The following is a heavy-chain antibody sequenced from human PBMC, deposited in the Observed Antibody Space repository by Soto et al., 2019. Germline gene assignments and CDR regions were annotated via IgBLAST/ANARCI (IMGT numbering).Heavy chain of an antibody. CDR3: VRDLPHQAITFGGVIVIRYDY. CDR1: GFTFSSYS. J-gene: IGHJ4*02. CDR2: ISSSSSYI. V-gene: IGHV3-21*01. Sequence: GGSLRLSCAASGFTFSSYSMNWVRQAPGKGLEWVSSISSSSSYIYYADSVKGRFIISRDNAKNSLYLQMNSLRAEDTAVYYCVRDLPHQAITFGGVIVIRYDYWGQGTLVTVSS. D-gene: IGHD3-16*02.